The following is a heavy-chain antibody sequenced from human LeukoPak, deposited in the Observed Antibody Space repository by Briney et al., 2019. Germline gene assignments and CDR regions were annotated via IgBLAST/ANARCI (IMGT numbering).Heavy chain of an antibody. J-gene: IGHJ3*02. V-gene: IGHV6-1*01. CDR2: TYHRSKWYN. CDR1: GDSVSSNSAT. Sequence: SQTLSLTCAISGDSVSSNSATWNWIRQSPSRGLEWLGRTYHRSKWYNDYAVSVKGRISINPDTSKNQFALQLNSVTPEDTAVYYCARVKEAFTVKDAFDIWGQGTMVTVSS. CDR3: ARVKEAFTVKDAFDI.